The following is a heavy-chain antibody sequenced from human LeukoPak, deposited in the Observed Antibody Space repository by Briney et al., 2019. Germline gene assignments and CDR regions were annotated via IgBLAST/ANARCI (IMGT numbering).Heavy chain of an antibody. CDR3: ARGRPHGDYFDY. CDR2: INHSGST. V-gene: IGHV4-34*01. CDR1: GGSFSGYY. J-gene: IGHJ4*02. Sequence: SETLSLTCAVYGGSFSGYYWSWIRQPPGKGLEWIGEINHSGSTNYNPSLKSRVTISVDTSKNQFSLKLSSVTAADTAVYYCARGRPHGDYFDYWGQGTLVTVSS. D-gene: IGHD1-26*01.